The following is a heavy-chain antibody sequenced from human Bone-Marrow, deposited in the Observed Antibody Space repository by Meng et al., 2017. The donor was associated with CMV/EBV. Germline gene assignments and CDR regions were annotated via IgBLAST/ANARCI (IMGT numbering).Heavy chain of an antibody. J-gene: IGHJ6*02. Sequence: GGSLRLSCAASGFTFRSYWMHWVRQAPGKGLVWVTHINDDGSSTTYAGSVKGRFTISRDNDRNTLYLEMNSLTVDETDVYYCARGKGGGPGVKDVWGQGTTVTVSS. CDR2: INDDGSST. D-gene: IGHD3-16*01. V-gene: IGHV3-74*01. CDR1: GFTFRSYW. CDR3: ARGKGGGPGVKDV.